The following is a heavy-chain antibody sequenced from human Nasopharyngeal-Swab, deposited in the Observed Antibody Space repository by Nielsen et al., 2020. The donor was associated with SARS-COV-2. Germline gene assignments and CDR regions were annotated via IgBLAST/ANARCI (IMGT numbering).Heavy chain of an antibody. CDR3: ARVGGDLRFLEWPLDY. J-gene: IGHJ4*02. Sequence: ASVKASCKASGYIFTSYAMNWVRQPPGPGLEWMGWINTNTGNSTYAQGFTGRFVFSLDTSVSTAYLQISSLKAEDTAVYYCARVGGDLRFLEWPLDYWGQGTLVTVSS. CDR2: INTNTGNS. CDR1: GYIFTSYA. D-gene: IGHD3-3*01. V-gene: IGHV7-4-1*02.